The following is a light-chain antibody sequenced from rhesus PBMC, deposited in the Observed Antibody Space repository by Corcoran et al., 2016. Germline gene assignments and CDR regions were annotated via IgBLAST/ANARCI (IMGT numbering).Light chain of an antibody. CDR3: QQYSSPPWT. Sequence: DIVMTQSPDSLAVSLGERGTINCKSSQSLVYSSNNKNYLAWYQQKPGQAPNLLIYWATTRESGVPKLCSGSGSGTYFTLTLSCLQAEAVARYYCQQYSSPPWTFGQGTKVEIK. CDR2: WAT. J-gene: IGKJ1*01. CDR1: QSLVYSSNNKNY. V-gene: IGKV4-1*01.